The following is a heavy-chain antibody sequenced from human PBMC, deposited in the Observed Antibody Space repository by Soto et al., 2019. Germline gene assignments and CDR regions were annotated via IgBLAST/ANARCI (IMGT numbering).Heavy chain of an antibody. CDR1: GGSISSSPYY. D-gene: IGHD1-1*01. CDR2: IYYNGNT. CDR3: ARHGPLTNNWNQLNC. J-gene: IGHJ4*02. V-gene: IGHV4-39*01. Sequence: QLQLQESGPGLVKPSETLSLTCTVSGGSISSSPYYWAWIRQPPGKGLQWIGNIYYNGNTFYNPSLRSRVTISIDTSKSQFSLGLSSVTASVTAVYYCARHGPLTNNWNQLNCWGQGTLVTVSS.